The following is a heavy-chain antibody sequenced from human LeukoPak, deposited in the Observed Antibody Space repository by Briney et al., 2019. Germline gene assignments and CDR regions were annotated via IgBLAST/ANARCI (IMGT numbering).Heavy chain of an antibody. CDR1: GYSISSGYY. Sequence: PSETLSLTCTVSGYSISSGYYWGWIRQPPGKGLEWIGSIYHSGSTYYNPSLKSRVTISVETSKNQFSLKLSSVTAAGTAVYYCARVGLPDIEFGEPDYWGQGTLVTVSS. CDR3: ARVGLPDIEFGEPDY. J-gene: IGHJ4*02. V-gene: IGHV4-38-2*02. CDR2: IYHSGST. D-gene: IGHD3-10*01.